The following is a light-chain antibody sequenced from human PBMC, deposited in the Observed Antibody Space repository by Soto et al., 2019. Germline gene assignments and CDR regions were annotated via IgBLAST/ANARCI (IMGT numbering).Light chain of an antibody. CDR2: RNN. Sequence: QSVLTQPPSASGTPGQRVTISCSGSSSNIGSNYVYWYQQLPGTAPKLLIYRNNQRPSGVPDRFSGSKSGTSASLAISGLWSEDEADYYCAAWDDSLSGYVVFGGGTKLT. CDR3: AAWDDSLSGYVV. J-gene: IGLJ2*01. V-gene: IGLV1-47*03. CDR1: SSNIGSNY.